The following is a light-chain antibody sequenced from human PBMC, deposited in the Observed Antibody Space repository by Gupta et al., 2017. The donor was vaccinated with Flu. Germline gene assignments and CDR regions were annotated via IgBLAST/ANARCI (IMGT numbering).Light chain of an antibody. Sequence: DIQMSQSPSTLSASVGDRVTITCRASQSISIWLAWYQQKPGKAPKLLIYKASSLESGVPIRFSGSGSGTEFTLTITSLQPDDFATYHCQQYNSYSWTFGQGTKVEIK. J-gene: IGKJ1*01. CDR3: QQYNSYSWT. CDR1: QSISIW. V-gene: IGKV1-5*03. CDR2: KAS.